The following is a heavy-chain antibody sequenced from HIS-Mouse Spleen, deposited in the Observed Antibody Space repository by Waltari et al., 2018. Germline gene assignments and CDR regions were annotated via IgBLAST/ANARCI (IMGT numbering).Heavy chain of an antibody. J-gene: IGHJ2*01. D-gene: IGHD6-13*01. CDR3: AREIPYSSSWYDWYFDL. V-gene: IGHV4-39*07. CDR1: GGSISSSSYY. Sequence: QLQLQESGPGLVKPSETLSLTCTVSGGSISSSSYYWGWIRQPPGKGLEWIGSIYYSGSTYSNPSPKSRVTISVDTSKNQFSLMLSSVTAADTAVYYCAREIPYSSSWYDWYFDLWGRGTLVTVSS. CDR2: IYYSGST.